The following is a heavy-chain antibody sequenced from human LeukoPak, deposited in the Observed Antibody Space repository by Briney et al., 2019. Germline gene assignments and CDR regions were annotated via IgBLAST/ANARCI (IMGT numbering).Heavy chain of an antibody. CDR1: GFTFDDYA. J-gene: IGHJ4*02. V-gene: IGHV3-9*01. CDR3: AKDIYYYGSGSYGGSCDY. CDR2: ISWNSGSI. Sequence: GGSLRLSCAASGFTFDDYAMHWVRQAPGKGLEWVSGISWNSGSIGYADSVKGRFTISRDNAKNSLYLQMNSLRAEDTALYYCAKDIYYYGSGSYGGSCDYWGQGTLVTVSS. D-gene: IGHD3-10*01.